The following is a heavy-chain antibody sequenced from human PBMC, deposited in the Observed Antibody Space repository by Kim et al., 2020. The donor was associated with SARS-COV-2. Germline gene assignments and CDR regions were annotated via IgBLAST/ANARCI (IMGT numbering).Heavy chain of an antibody. CDR2: ISSSSSYI. CDR3: ARGDQLLRGDY. Sequence: GGSLRLSCAASGFTFSSYSMNWVRQAPGKGLEWVSSISSSSSYIYYADSVKGRFTISRDNAKNSLDLQMNSLRAEDTAVYYCARGDQLLRGDYWGQGTLVTVSS. CDR1: GFTFSSYS. D-gene: IGHD2-2*01. V-gene: IGHV3-21*01. J-gene: IGHJ4*02.